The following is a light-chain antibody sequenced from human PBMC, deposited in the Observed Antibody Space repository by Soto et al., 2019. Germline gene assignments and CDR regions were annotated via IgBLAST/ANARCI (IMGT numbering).Light chain of an antibody. CDR3: CSYAGSYTYV. Sequence: QSALTQPRSVSGSPGQSVTISCTGTSSDVGGYNYVSWYQQHPGKAPKLMIYDVTKRPSGVPDRFPGSKSGNTASLTISGLQAEDEADYYCCSYAGSYTYVFGIGTKVTVL. J-gene: IGLJ1*01. CDR2: DVT. CDR1: SSDVGGYNY. V-gene: IGLV2-11*01.